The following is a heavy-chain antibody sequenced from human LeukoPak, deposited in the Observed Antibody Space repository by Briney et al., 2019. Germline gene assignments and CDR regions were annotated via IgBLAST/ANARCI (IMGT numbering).Heavy chain of an antibody. D-gene: IGHD2-21*01. CDR3: VISAGPPTDY. Sequence: GGSLRLSCTASGITFSDYYMNWIRQAQGKGLEWLSFISRGGSPIYYADSVKGRFTISRDNAKNSLYLQMNSLRVEDTAMYYCVISAGPPTDYWGQGALVTVSS. CDR2: ISRGGSPI. V-gene: IGHV3-11*04. J-gene: IGHJ4*01. CDR1: GITFSDYY.